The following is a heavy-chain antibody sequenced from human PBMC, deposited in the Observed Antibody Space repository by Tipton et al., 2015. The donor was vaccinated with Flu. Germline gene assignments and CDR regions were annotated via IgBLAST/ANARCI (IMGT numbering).Heavy chain of an antibody. CDR1: GFTFGDYA. CDR3: TSLTMIVVVTSYYYGMDV. CDR2: IGSKASGGTT. Sequence: RSLRLSCTGSGFTFGDYAVSWVRQAPGKGLEWVGFIGSKASGGTTEHAASVKDRFTISRDDSKSIAYLQMSSLKSEDTAVYYCTSLTMIVVVTSYYYGMDVWGQGTTVTVSS. J-gene: IGHJ6*02. V-gene: IGHV3-49*04. D-gene: IGHD3-22*01.